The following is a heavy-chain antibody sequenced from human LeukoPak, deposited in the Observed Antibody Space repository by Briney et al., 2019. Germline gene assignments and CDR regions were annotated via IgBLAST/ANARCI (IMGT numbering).Heavy chain of an antibody. D-gene: IGHD1-1*01. V-gene: IGHV3-48*03. CDR1: GFTFSSYE. J-gene: IGHJ6*02. CDR2: ISSSGSTI. Sequence: GGSLRLSCAASGFTFSSYEMNWVRQAPGKGLEWVSYISSSGSTIYYADSVKGRFTISRDNAKNSLYLQMNSLRAEDTAVYYCARDKFQRWNGLSFGMDVWGQGTTVTVSS. CDR3: ARDKFQRWNGLSFGMDV.